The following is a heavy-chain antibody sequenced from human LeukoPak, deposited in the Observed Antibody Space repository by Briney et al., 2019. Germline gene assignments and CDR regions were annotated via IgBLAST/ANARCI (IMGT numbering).Heavy chain of an antibody. D-gene: IGHD3-3*01. CDR2: IHYSGSP. CDR1: GGSISSGSHY. J-gene: IGHJ4*02. V-gene: IGHV4-39*01. CDR3: ARETYYDFWSSYYGPLYFDY. Sequence: SETLSLTCTVSGGSISSGSHYWSWIRQHPGKGLEWIGYIHYSGSPYYNPSLSSRVTISVDTSRNQFSLRLSSVTAADTAVYYCARETYYDFWSSYYGPLYFDYWGQGTLVPVSS.